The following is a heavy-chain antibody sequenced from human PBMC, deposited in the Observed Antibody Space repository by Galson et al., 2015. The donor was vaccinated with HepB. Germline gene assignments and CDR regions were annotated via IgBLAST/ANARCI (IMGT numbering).Heavy chain of an antibody. J-gene: IGHJ3*02. CDR1: GFTFNNAW. CDR3: AITFGGIIGDDAFDI. CDR2: IKSDADGGTT. Sequence: SLRLSCAASGFTFNNAWMSWVRQAPGKGLEWLGQIKSDADGGTTDYAAPVKGRLILSRDDSKKTLYLQMNSLKTEDTAVYYCAITFGGIIGDDAFDIWGQGTMVTVSS. V-gene: IGHV3-15*01. D-gene: IGHD3-16*02.